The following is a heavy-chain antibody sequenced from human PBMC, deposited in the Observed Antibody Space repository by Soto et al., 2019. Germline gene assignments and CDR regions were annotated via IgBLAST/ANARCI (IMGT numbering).Heavy chain of an antibody. CDR3: AADPLFAVTTSGPAFDI. J-gene: IGHJ3*02. D-gene: IGHD4-4*01. CDR2: IVVGSGNT. CDR1: GFPFTSSA. Sequence: SLKVSCKSSGFPFTSSAVQWVRQARGQRLEWIGWIVVGSGNTNYAQKFQERVAITRDMSTSTAYMELSSLRSEDTAVYYCAADPLFAVTTSGPAFDIWGQGTMVTVSS. V-gene: IGHV1-58*01.